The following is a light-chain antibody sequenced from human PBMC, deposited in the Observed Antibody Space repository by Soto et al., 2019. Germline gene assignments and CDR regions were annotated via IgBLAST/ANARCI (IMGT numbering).Light chain of an antibody. V-gene: IGLV2-14*01. CDR3: SSYTSSSTLLYV. CDR2: EVS. J-gene: IGLJ1*01. Sequence: LTQPRSESGSPGQSVTISCTGTSSDVGGYNYVSGYQQHPGKAPKLMIYEVSNRPSGVSNRFSGSKSGNTASLTISGLQAEDEADYYCSSYTSSSTLLYVFGTGTKGHRP. CDR1: SSDVGGYNY.